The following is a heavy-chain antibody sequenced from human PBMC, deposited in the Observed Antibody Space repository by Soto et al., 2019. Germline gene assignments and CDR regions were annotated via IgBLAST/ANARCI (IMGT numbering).Heavy chain of an antibody. CDR3: ARDSGGDGYYGMDV. V-gene: IGHV3-21*01. J-gene: IGHJ6*02. CDR1: GFTFSGYS. Sequence: PGGSLRLSCAASGFTFSGYSMNWVRQAPGKGLEWVSSISSSSSYIYYADSVKGRFTISRDNAKNSLYLQMNSLRAEDTAVYYCARDSGGDGYYGMDVSGQGTTVTV. CDR2: ISSSSSYI. D-gene: IGHD2-21*01.